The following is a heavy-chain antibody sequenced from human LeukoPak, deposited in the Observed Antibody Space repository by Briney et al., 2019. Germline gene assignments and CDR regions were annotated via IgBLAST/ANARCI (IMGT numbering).Heavy chain of an antibody. CDR2: TYSRSRRYN. V-gene: IGHV6-1*01. J-gene: IGHJ4*02. CDR3: ARTMHSDYFDY. CDR1: GDSVSSNSAA. Sequence: SQTLSLTCAISGDSVSSNSAAWSWIRQSPSRGLEWLGRTYSRSRRYNDYAVSVKSRITINPDTSENQFSLQLNSVTPEDTAVYYCARTMHSDYFDYWGQGTLVTVSS. D-gene: IGHD5-24*01.